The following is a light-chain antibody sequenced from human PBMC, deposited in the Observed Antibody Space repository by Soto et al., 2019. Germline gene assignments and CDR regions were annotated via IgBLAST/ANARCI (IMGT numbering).Light chain of an antibody. CDR2: WAS. CDR3: QQYYSTPVT. V-gene: IGKV4-1*01. Sequence: DIVMTQSPDSLAMSLGERATINCKSSQSVLYSSNNKNYLAWYQQKPGQPPKLLIYWASTRESGVPDRFSGSGSGPDFTLTISSLQAEDVAVYYCQQYYSTPVTFGPGTKVDIK. CDR1: QSVLYSSNNKNY. J-gene: IGKJ3*01.